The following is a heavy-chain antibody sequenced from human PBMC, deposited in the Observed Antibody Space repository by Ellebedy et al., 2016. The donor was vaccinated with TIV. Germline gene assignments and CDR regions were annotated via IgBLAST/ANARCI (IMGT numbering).Heavy chain of an antibody. CDR2: VSYDGSNI. J-gene: IGHJ4*02. CDR1: GFTFSNYG. Sequence: GESLKISCAASGFTFSNYGMHWVRQAPGKGLEWVAVVSYDGSNIYYADSVKGRFTISRDNSKKTLYLQMNSLRAEDTAVYFCARRGYCSGGSCASVPFDYWGQGTLVTVSS. D-gene: IGHD2-15*01. V-gene: IGHV3-30*03. CDR3: ARRGYCSGGSCASVPFDY.